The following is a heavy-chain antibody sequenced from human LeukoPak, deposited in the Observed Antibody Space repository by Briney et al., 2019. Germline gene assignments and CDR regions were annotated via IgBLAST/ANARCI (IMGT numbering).Heavy chain of an antibody. D-gene: IGHD1-26*01. CDR1: GFTFSSYA. V-gene: IGHV3-64*01. CDR3: ASDLGGYDY. J-gene: IGHJ4*02. CDR2: ISSNGGST. Sequence: GGSLRLSCAASGFTFSSYAMHWVRQAPGKGLEYVSAISSNGGSTYYANSVKVRFTISRDNSKNTLYLQMGSLRAEDMAVYYCASDLGGYDYWGQGTLVTVSS.